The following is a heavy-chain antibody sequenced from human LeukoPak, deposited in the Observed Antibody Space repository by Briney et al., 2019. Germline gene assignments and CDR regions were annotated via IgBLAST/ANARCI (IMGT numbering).Heavy chain of an antibody. D-gene: IGHD3-16*02. CDR1: RFTFSSYE. Sequence: PGGSLRLSCAASRFTFSSYEMNWVRQAPGKGLEWVSYISSSGSTIYYADSVKGRFTISRDNAKNSLYLQMNSLRAEDTAVYYCASTLYDYVWGSYLTLVDYWGQGTLVTVSS. V-gene: IGHV3-48*03. CDR3: ASTLYDYVWGSYLTLVDY. J-gene: IGHJ4*02. CDR2: ISSSGSTI.